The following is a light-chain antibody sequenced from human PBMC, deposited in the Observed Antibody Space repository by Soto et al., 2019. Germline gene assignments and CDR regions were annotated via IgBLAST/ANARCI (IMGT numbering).Light chain of an antibody. CDR1: QGISDY. Sequence: DIQLTQSPSFLSASVGDRVTISCRASQGISDYLAWYQQKPGKAPKLLIYGASTLQSGVPSRISGSASGTEFTLTISSLQPEDFATYFCQQFNAYPLTFGGVTKLEIK. CDR2: GAS. V-gene: IGKV1-9*01. CDR3: QQFNAYPLT. J-gene: IGKJ4*01.